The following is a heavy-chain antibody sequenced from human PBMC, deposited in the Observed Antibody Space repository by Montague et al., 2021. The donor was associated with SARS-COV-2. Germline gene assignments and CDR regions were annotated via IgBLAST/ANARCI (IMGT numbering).Heavy chain of an antibody. CDR3: ARVGGGRTLYY. J-gene: IGHJ4*02. V-gene: IGHV4-39*07. Sequence: SEILSLTCTVSGHSVSSTTYYWAWIRQPPGKGLEYIGTIYYSGSSYYNPSLKSRVAMSVDTSKNQFSLKLDSVTAADTAVYYCARVGGGRTLYYWGQGILVTVSS. CDR1: GHSVSSTTYY. CDR2: IYYSGSS. D-gene: IGHD3-16*01.